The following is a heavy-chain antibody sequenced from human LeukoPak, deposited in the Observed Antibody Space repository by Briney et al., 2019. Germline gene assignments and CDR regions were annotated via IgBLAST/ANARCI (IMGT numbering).Heavy chain of an antibody. Sequence: PSETLSLTCAVYGGSLSGYYWGWIRQPPGKGLQWIGEITHSGYTNYNPSLKSRVTIPVDTSKNQFSLKLSSVTAADTAVYYCAASGGPINWFDPWGQGTLVTVSS. J-gene: IGHJ5*02. CDR3: AASGGPINWFDP. CDR2: ITHSGYT. V-gene: IGHV4-34*01. CDR1: GGSLSGYY. D-gene: IGHD3-10*01.